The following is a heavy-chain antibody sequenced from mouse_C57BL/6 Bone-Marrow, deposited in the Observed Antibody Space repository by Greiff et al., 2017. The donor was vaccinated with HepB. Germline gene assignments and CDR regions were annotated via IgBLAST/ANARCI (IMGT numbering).Heavy chain of an antibody. CDR3: ARGYDDYDGRGGYAMDY. J-gene: IGHJ4*01. D-gene: IGHD2-4*01. V-gene: IGHV1-52*01. CDR1: GYTFTSYW. CDR2: IDPSDSET. Sequence: QVQLQQPGAELVRPGSSVKLSCKASGYTFTSYWMHWVKQRPIQGLEWIGNIDPSDSETHYNQKFKDKATLTVDKSSSTAYMQLSSLTSEDSAVYYCARGYDDYDGRGGYAMDYWGQGTSVTVSS.